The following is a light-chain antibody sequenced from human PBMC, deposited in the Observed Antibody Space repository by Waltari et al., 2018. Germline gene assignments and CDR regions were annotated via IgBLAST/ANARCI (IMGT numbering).Light chain of an antibody. J-gene: IGKJ1*01. Sequence: EIVMTQSPATLSVSPGERATLPCRASPSVTSNLAWYQQKPGQAPRLLIYGASTRATGIPARFSGSGSGTEFTLTISSLQSEDFAVYYCQQYNNWPPVTFGQGTKVEIK. V-gene: IGKV3-15*01. CDR1: PSVTSN. CDR3: QQYNNWPPVT. CDR2: GAS.